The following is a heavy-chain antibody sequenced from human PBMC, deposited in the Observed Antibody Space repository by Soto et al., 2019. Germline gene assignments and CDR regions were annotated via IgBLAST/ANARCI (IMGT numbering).Heavy chain of an antibody. D-gene: IGHD3-10*01. CDR1: GGPISSISNHY. Sequence: SETLSLTCTVSGGPISSISNHYCSWFRLPPGKGLEWIGYMSCSGFTRYNPSLKSRVIISMDSSKNQFSLNLTSVTAADTAVYYCATQGFGVLHGLVDVWGQGTTVTVSS. V-gene: IGHV4-59*08. CDR2: MSCSGFT. J-gene: IGHJ6*02. CDR3: ATQGFGVLHGLVDV.